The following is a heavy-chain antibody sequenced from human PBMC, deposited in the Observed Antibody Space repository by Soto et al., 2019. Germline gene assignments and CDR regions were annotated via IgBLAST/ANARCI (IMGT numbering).Heavy chain of an antibody. J-gene: IGHJ6*02. V-gene: IGHV3-33*01. D-gene: IGHD3-10*01. CDR2: IWYDGTSK. Sequence: QVQLVESGGGVVQPGGSLRLSCTASGFTFRTSGLHWVRQAPGKGLEWVVVIWYDGTSKYYADSVKGRFTISRDNSKNTLYLQMDSLTADDTAMYYCARDMARYYSSSLAVGGQGTTVTVSS. CDR3: ARDMARYYSSSLAV. CDR1: GFTFRTSG.